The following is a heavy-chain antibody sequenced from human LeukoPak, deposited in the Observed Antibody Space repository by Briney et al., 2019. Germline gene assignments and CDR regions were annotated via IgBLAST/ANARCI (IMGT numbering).Heavy chain of an antibody. J-gene: IGHJ4*02. CDR3: ARRIFDC. D-gene: IGHD2/OR15-2a*01. CDR1: GGSFSGYY. CDR2: INHSGST. V-gene: IGHV4-34*01. Sequence: PSETLSLTCAVYGGSFSGYYWSWIRQPPGKGLEWIGEINHSGSTNYNPSLKSRVTISVDTSKNQFSLKLSSVTAADTAVYYCARRIFDCWGQGTLVTVSS.